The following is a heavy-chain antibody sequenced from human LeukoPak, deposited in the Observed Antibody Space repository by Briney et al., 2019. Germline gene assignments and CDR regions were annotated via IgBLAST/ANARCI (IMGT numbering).Heavy chain of an antibody. CDR1: GFTFSTYN. J-gene: IGHJ6*03. D-gene: IGHD1-26*01. Sequence: GSLRLSCAASGFTFSTYNMNWVRQAPGKGLEWVSSITSSSSYTFYADSVKGRFTISRDNAKSSLYLQMNSLRAEDTAIYYCARDPYNGNYGDSYYYYMDVWGKGTTVTISS. CDR3: ARDPYNGNYGDSYYYYMDV. V-gene: IGHV3-21*01. CDR2: ITSSSSYT.